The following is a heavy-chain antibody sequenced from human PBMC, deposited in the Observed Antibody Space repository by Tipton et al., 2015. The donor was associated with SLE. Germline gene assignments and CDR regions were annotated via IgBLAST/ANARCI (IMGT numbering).Heavy chain of an antibody. CDR3: ARAGILTGYYPNFDY. CDR1: GDSISSGGYY. D-gene: IGHD3-9*01. Sequence: TLSLTCTVSGDSISSGGYYWSWIRQYPGKGLEWIGYILDRGSTNYDPSLRSRVTMSLDTSKNQFSLKLTSVTAADTAVYYCARAGILTGYYPNFDYWGQGTLVTVSS. V-gene: IGHV4-31*03. CDR2: ILDRGST. J-gene: IGHJ4*02.